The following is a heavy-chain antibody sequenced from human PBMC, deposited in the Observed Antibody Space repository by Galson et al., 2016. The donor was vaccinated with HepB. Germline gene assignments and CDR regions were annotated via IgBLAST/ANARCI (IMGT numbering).Heavy chain of an antibody. D-gene: IGHD1-1*01. CDR3: ANLIQLPDRTNMDV. V-gene: IGHV4-59*01. CDR1: GDSISDYY. CDR2: VHYSGIT. J-gene: IGHJ6*02. Sequence: SETLSLTCAVSGDSISDYYWSWIRRPPGKGLEWIGYVHYSGITSYNPSLTSRVTMSVDTSKNQFSLSLNSVTAADTAVYYCANLIQLPDRTNMDVWGQGTTVTVSS.